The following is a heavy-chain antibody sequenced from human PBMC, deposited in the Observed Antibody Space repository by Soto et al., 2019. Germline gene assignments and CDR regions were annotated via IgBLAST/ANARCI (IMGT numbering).Heavy chain of an antibody. J-gene: IGHJ6*02. Sequence: QVQLVQSGAEVKKPGSSVKVSCKASGGTFSSYAISWVRQAPGQGLEWMGGIIPIFGTANYAQKFQGRVTITADESTSTAYMELSSLRSEDTPVYYFASGDYDFWSGPGGGMDVWGQGTTVTVSS. CDR2: IIPIFGTA. V-gene: IGHV1-69*12. CDR3: ASGDYDFWSGPGGGMDV. CDR1: GGTFSSYA. D-gene: IGHD3-3*01.